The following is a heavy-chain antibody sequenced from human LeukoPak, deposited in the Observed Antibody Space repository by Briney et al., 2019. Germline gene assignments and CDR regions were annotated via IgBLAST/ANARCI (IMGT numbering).Heavy chain of an antibody. CDR3: ARAKGFWIGYYKYYFDY. CDR2: IKQDGSEK. Sequence: PGGSLRLSCAASGFTFSSYWMSWVRQAPGKGLEWVANIKQDGSEKYYVDSVKGRFTISRDNAKNSLYLQMNSLRAEDTAVYYCARAKGFWIGYYKYYFDYWGQGTLVTVSS. CDR1: GFTFSSYW. D-gene: IGHD3-3*01. J-gene: IGHJ4*02. V-gene: IGHV3-7*01.